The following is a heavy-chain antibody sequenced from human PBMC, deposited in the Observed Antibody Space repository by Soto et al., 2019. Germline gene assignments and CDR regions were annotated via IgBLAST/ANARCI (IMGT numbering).Heavy chain of an antibody. CDR3: ARDRVWGSYRSPFDY. D-gene: IGHD3-16*02. CDR1: GFTFSSYS. J-gene: IGHJ4*02. V-gene: IGHV3-48*02. CDR2: ISSSSSTI. Sequence: EVQLVESGGGLVQPGGSLRLSCAASGFTFSSYSMNWVRQAPGKGLEWVSYISSSSSTIYYADSVKGRFTISRDHAKNALYLQMNSLRDEDTAVYYCARDRVWGSYRSPFDYWGQGTLVTVSS.